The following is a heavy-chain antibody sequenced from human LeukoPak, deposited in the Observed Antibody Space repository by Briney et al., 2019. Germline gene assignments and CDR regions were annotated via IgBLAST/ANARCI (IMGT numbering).Heavy chain of an antibody. CDR3: TRGASAATGNYYGMDV. J-gene: IGHJ6*02. CDR1: GFTFSEHY. V-gene: IGHV3-72*01. D-gene: IGHD6-25*01. CDR2: TRDKAKSYTT. Sequence: GGSLRLSCAASGFTFSEHYMDWVRQAPGKGPEWVGRTRDKAKSYTTEYAASVKGRFTISTDDSKNSLYLQMNSLQTEDTAVYYCTRGASAATGNYYGMDVWGQGTTVTVSS.